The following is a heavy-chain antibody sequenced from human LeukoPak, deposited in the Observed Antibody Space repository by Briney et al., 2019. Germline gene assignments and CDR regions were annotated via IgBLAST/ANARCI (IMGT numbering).Heavy chain of an antibody. CDR2: ISAYNGNP. J-gene: IGHJ5*02. Sequence: ASVKVSCKASGYTFTSYGISWVRQAPGQGREWMGWISAYNGNPNYEPKLQGRVTMPTDTSTSTAYMELRSLRSDDTAVYYCARVGVLWFGETNWFDPWGQGTLVTVSS. CDR1: GYTFTSYG. D-gene: IGHD3-10*01. V-gene: IGHV1-18*01. CDR3: ARVGVLWFGETNWFDP.